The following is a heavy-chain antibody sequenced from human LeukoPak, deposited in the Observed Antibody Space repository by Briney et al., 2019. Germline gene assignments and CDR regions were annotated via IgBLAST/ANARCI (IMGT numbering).Heavy chain of an antibody. CDR3: ARILMWCTFDI. CDR1: GFTFSNHW. D-gene: IGHD2-8*02. J-gene: IGHJ3*02. V-gene: IGHV3-7*01. CDR2: IKDDGSNE. Sequence: GGSLRLSCAASGFTFSNHWMNWVRQAPGKGPEWVATIKDDGSNEYYADSVKGRFTISRDNAKNSLYLQMNSLGAGDTAVYFCARILMWCTFDIWGQGTMVTVSS.